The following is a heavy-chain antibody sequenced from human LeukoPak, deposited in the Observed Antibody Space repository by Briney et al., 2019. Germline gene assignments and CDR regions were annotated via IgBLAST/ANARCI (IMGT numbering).Heavy chain of an antibody. J-gene: IGHJ4*02. CDR3: AKDKEEWLSGFDY. CDR2: ISWNSGSI. Sequence: GGSLRLSCAASGFTFDDCAMHWVRQAPGKGLEWVSGISWNSGSIGYADSVKGRFTISRDNAKNSLYLQMNSLRAEDTALYYCAKDKEEWLSGFDYWGQGTLVTVSS. D-gene: IGHD3-3*01. V-gene: IGHV3-9*01. CDR1: GFTFDDCA.